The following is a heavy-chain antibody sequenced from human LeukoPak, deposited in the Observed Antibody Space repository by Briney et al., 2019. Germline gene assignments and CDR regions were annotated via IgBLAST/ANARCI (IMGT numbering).Heavy chain of an antibody. CDR1: GDSISTYF. J-gene: IGHJ4*02. V-gene: IGHV4-59*01. D-gene: IGHD3-22*01. Sequence: PSETLSLTCTVSGDSISTYFWSWIRQPPGKGLEWIGYIYSSGSTSYNPSLKSRVAMSVNTSKNQFSLKLSSVTAADTAVYFCARAGGYSGYWGLWGQGTLVTVSS. CDR3: ARAGGYSGYWGL. CDR2: IYSSGST.